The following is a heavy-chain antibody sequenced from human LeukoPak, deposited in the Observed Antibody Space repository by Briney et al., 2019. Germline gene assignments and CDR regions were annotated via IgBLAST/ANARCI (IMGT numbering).Heavy chain of an antibody. CDR2: MNPNSVNT. Sequence: ASVKVSCKASGYTFTSYDINWVRQATGQGLEWMGWMNPNSVNTGYAQKFQGRVTITRNTSITTAYMELSSLRSEDTAVYYCARGRGILTGYYLGYWGQGTLVTVSS. V-gene: IGHV1-8*03. CDR3: ARGRGILTGYYLGY. D-gene: IGHD3-9*01. J-gene: IGHJ4*02. CDR1: GYTFTSYD.